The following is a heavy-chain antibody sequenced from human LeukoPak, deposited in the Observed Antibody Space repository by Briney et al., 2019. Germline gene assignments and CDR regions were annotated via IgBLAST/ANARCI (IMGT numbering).Heavy chain of an antibody. CDR1: GFTFSSYG. D-gene: IGHD6-13*01. CDR3: ARAAYSSTWYSRYFDL. V-gene: IGHV3-30*02. J-gene: IGHJ2*01. Sequence: GGSLRLSCAASGFTFSSYGMHWVRQAPGKGLEWVAFIRYDGSNKYYADSVKGGFTISRENAKNSLYLQMNSLRAGDTAVYYCARAAYSSTWYSRYFDLWGRGTLVTVSS. CDR2: IRYDGSNK.